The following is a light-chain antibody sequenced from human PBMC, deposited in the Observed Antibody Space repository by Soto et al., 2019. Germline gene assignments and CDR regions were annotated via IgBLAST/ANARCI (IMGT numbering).Light chain of an antibody. V-gene: IGKV3-11*01. CDR3: QQRSNWPPIT. CDR1: QSLTNSF. J-gene: IGKJ5*01. CDR2: DAS. Sequence: EFVLTQSPGTLSLSPGEGATLSCRASQSLTNSFIAWYQQKPGQAPRLLIYDASNRATGIPARFSGSGSGTDFTLTISSLEPEDFAVYYRQQRSNWPPITFGQGTRLEIK.